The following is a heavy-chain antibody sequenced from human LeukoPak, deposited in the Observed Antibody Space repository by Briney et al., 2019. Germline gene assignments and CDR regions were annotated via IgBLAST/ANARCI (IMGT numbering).Heavy chain of an antibody. J-gene: IGHJ5*02. CDR3: ARDRDPQWLVPFDP. CDR2: IYTRGGT. CDR1: GGSVSSGSYY. Sequence: SQTLSLTCTVSGGSVSSGSYYWSWIRQPAGEGLEWIGRIYTRGGTNYNPSLKSRVTISLDTSKNQFSLKLSSVTAADTAVYYCARDRDPQWLVPFDPWGQGTLVTVSS. V-gene: IGHV4-61*02. D-gene: IGHD6-19*01.